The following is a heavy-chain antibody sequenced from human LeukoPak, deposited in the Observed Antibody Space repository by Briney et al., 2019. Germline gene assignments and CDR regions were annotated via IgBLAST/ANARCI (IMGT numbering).Heavy chain of an antibody. CDR2: ISGSGGVT. CDR3: AKRAYGSGSYYSFDY. Sequence: GGSLRLSCAASGFTFSNSAMSWVRQAAGRGLELVSTISGSGGVTYYADSVKGRFTISSDSSKNTLYLQMNSLRAEDTAVYYCAKRAYGSGSYYSFDYWGQGTLVTVSS. V-gene: IGHV3-23*01. D-gene: IGHD3-10*01. J-gene: IGHJ4*02. CDR1: GFTFSNSA.